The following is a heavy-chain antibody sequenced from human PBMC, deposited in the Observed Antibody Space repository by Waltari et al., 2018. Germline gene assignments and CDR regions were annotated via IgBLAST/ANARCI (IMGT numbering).Heavy chain of an antibody. CDR1: GGSVNSETYY. V-gene: IGHV4-61*01. J-gene: IGHJ2*01. CDR3: ARAATTVTRRGTCDL. D-gene: IGHD4-17*01. Sequence: QVRLQESGPGLVKPSETLSLTCSVLGGSVNSETYYWTWIRQPPGKGLEWIGDIYYSGTTNSNPSLKSRLTMSVDWSKNQFSLELRSVTAADTAVYFCARAATTVTRRGTCDLWGRGTLVSVSS. CDR2: IYYSGTT.